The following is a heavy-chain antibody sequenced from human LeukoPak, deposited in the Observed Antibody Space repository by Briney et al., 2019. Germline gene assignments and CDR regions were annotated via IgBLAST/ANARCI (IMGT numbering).Heavy chain of an antibody. CDR1: GGSISSSSYY. CDR3: ARAQAGAVLYFDY. CDR2: IYYIGNT. D-gene: IGHD3-3*01. Sequence: SETLSLTCTVSGGSISSSSYYWGWIRQPPGKGLEWIGYIYYIGNTNYNPSLKSRLTISVDTSKNQFSLKLSSVTAADTAVYYCARAQAGAVLYFDYWGQGTLVTVSS. J-gene: IGHJ4*02. V-gene: IGHV4-61*05.